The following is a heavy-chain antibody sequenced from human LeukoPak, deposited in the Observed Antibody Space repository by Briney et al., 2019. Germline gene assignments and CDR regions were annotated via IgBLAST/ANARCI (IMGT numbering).Heavy chain of an antibody. V-gene: IGHV4-59*08. J-gene: IGHJ6*02. Sequence: SETLSLTCTVSGGSISSYYWSWIRQPPGKGLEWIGYIYYSGSTNYNLSLKSRVTISVDTSKNQFSLKLSSVTAADTAVYYCARRPGYCSSTSCYGDYYRLDVWGQGTTVTVSS. CDR2: IYYSGST. CDR1: GGSISSYY. CDR3: ARRPGYCSSTSCYGDYYRLDV. D-gene: IGHD2-2*01.